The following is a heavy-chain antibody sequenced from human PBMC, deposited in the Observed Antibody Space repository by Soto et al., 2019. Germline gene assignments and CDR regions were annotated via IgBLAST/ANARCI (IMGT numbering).Heavy chain of an antibody. CDR1: GGSISSGDYS. J-gene: IGHJ4*02. D-gene: IGHD3-3*01. Sequence: PSETLSLTCTVSGGSISSGDYSWSWVRQSPGKGLEWIGHIYNSGITYYNPSLKSRVTISVDTSKNQFSLKLSSVTAADTAVYYCARIRITIFGSGLSAFDYWGQGTLVTVSS. CDR3: ARIRITIFGSGLSAFDY. CDR2: IYNSGIT. V-gene: IGHV4-30-4*01.